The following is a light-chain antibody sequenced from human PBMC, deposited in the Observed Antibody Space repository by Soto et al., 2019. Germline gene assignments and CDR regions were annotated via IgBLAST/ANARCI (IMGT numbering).Light chain of an antibody. CDR1: QSVSSSY. J-gene: IGKJ1*01. V-gene: IGKV3-20*01. CDR3: QQYGSSPWM. Sequence: EIVLTQSPGTLSLSPGERATLSCRASQSVSSSYLAWYQQKPGQAPRLLIYGASSRATGIPNRFSGSGSGTDFTLTISRLEPEEFAVYYCQQYGSSPWMFGKGNNVEIK. CDR2: GAS.